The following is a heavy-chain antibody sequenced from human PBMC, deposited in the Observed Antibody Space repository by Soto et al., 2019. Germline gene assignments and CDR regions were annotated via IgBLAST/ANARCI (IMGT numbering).Heavy chain of an antibody. CDR3: ARNRHSGYEARLYYFDY. J-gene: IGHJ4*02. D-gene: IGHD5-12*01. CDR2: IIPILGIA. CDR1: GGTFSSYT. V-gene: IGHV1-69*02. Sequence: SVKVSCKASGGTFSSYTISWVRQAPGQGLEWMGRIIPILGIANYAQKFQGRVTITADKSTSTAYMELSSLRSEDTAVYYCARNRHSGYEARLYYFDYWGQGTLVTVSS.